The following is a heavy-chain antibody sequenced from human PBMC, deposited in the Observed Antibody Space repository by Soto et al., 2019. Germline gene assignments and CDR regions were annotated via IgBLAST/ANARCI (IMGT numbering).Heavy chain of an antibody. CDR3: TTDRPDYYDSSGYFDY. Sequence: SETLSLTCTVSGGSISSYYWSWIRQPTGKGLEWIGYIYYSGSTNYNPYLKSRVTISVDTSKNQFSLKLSSVTAADTAVYYCTTDRPDYYDSSGYFDYWGQGTLVTVSS. V-gene: IGHV4-59*01. CDR2: IYYSGST. J-gene: IGHJ4*02. CDR1: GGSISSYY. D-gene: IGHD3-22*01.